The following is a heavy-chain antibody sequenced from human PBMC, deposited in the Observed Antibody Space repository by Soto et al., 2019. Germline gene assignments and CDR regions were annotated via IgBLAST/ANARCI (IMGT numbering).Heavy chain of an antibody. CDR3: AKVHTPYYYDSRAGAFDI. V-gene: IGHV3-23*01. D-gene: IGHD3-22*01. CDR2: ISGSGGST. J-gene: IGHJ3*02. CDR1: GFTFSSYA. Sequence: GSLRLSCAASGFTFSSYAMSWVRQAPGKGLEWVSGISGSGGSTYYADSVKGRFTISRDNSKNTLYLQMNSLRAEDTAVYYWAKVHTPYYYDSRAGAFDIWGQGTMVTVSS.